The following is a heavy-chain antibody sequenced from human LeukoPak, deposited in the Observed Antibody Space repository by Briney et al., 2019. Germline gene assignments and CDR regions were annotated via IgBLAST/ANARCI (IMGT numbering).Heavy chain of an antibody. CDR2: ISSSSSYI. CDR1: GFTFSSYS. CDR3: AFAMIDDWVYDY. J-gene: IGHJ4*02. Sequence: GGSLRLSCAASGFTFSSYSTNWVRQAPGKGLEWVSSISSSSSYIYYADSVKGRFTISRDNAKNSLYLQMNSLRAEDTAVYYCAFAMIDDWVYDYWGQGTLVTVSS. V-gene: IGHV3-21*01. D-gene: IGHD3-22*01.